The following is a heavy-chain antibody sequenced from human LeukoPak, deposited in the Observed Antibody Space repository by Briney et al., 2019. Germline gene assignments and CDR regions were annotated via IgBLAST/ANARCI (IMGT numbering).Heavy chain of an antibody. CDR1: GFTFSSYE. V-gene: IGHV3-48*03. Sequence: PGGSLRLSCAASGFTFSSYEMNWVRQAPGKGLEWVSYISSSGSTIYYADSVKGRFTISRDNAKNSLYLQMNSLRAEDTAVYYCARAGGDYDSSGYFYWGQGTLVTVSS. CDR2: ISSSGSTI. CDR3: ARAGGDYDSSGYFY. J-gene: IGHJ4*02. D-gene: IGHD3-22*01.